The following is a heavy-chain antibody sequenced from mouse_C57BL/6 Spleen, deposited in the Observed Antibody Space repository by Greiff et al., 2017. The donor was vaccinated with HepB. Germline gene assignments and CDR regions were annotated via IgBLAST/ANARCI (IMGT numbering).Heavy chain of an antibody. D-gene: IGHD2-3*01. CDR2: IWSDGST. Sequence: VKLMESGPGLVAPSQSLSITCTVSGFSFTSYGVHWVRQPPGKGLEWLVVIWSDGSTTYNSALKARLSISKDNSKSQVFLKMNSLQTDDTAMYYCARHQDGYYGFAYWGQGTLVTVSA. V-gene: IGHV2-6-1*01. J-gene: IGHJ3*01. CDR1: GFSFTSYG. CDR3: ARHQDGYYGFAY.